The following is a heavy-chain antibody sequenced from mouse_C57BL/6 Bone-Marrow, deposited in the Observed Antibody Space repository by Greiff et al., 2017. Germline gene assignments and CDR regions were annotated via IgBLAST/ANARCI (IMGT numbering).Heavy chain of an antibody. V-gene: IGHV1-81*01. D-gene: IGHD2-4*01. CDR1: GYTFTSYG. J-gene: IGHJ2*01. CDR2: IYPRSGNT. CDR3: ARLGLDYDDFDY. Sequence: QVQLQQSGAELARPGASVKLSCKASGYTFTSYGISWVKQRTGQGLEWIGEIYPRSGNTYYNEKFKGKATLTADKSSSTAYMELRSLTSEDSAVYFCARLGLDYDDFDYWGQGTTLTVSS.